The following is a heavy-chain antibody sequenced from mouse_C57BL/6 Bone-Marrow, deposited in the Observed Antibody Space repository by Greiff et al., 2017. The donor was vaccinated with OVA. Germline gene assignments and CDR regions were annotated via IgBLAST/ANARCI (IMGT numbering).Heavy chain of an antibody. V-gene: IGHV5-17*01. Sequence: VEESGGGLVKPGGSLKLSCAASGFTFSDYGMHWVRQAPEKGLEWVAYISSGSSTIYYADTVKGRFTISRDNAKNTLFLQMTSLRSEDTAMYYCATNGYDYFDYWGQGTTLTVSS. CDR2: ISSGSSTI. D-gene: IGHD2-3*01. CDR3: ATNGYDYFDY. J-gene: IGHJ2*01. CDR1: GFTFSDYG.